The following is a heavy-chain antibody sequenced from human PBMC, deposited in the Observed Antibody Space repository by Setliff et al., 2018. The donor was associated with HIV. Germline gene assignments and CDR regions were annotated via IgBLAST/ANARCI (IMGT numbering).Heavy chain of an antibody. CDR2: INPSGDNT. D-gene: IGHD3-22*01. CDR1: GYTFTSYY. J-gene: IGHJ5*02. Sequence: ASVKVSCKASGYTFTSYYIHWVRQAPGQGLEWMGIINPSGDNTNYALKFQGRVTMTRDTSTSTVYMELSSLRSEDTAVYYCARDRCDSVKCYLYNWFDPWGQGTLVTVSS. V-gene: IGHV1-46*01. CDR3: ARDRCDSVKCYLYNWFDP.